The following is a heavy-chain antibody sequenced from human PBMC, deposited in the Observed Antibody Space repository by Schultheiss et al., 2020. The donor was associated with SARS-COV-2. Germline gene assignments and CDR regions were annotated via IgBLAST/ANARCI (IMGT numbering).Heavy chain of an antibody. CDR3: ARDYCSSTSCYYYYGMDV. V-gene: IGHV4-38-2*02. CDR2: IYHSGST. D-gene: IGHD2-2*01. Sequence: SQTLSLTCNVSGGSISSFYWGWIRQPPGKGLEWIGSIYHSGSTYYNPSLKSRVTISVDTSKNQFSLKLSSVTAADTAVYYCARDYCSSTSCYYYYGMDVWGQGTTVTVSS. J-gene: IGHJ6*02. CDR1: GGSISSFY.